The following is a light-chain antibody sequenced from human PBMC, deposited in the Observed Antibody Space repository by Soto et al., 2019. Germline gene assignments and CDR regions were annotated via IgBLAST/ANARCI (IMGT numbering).Light chain of an antibody. CDR3: CSFTSHRTNV. V-gene: IGLV2-14*02. J-gene: IGLJ1*01. CDR1: SNDFGTYEF. CDR2: ERD. Sequence: QRGLRHPGSVRWSPGQAITIACTGTSNDFGTYEFVSWYQQHPGKGPTLIIYERDKRPSGVSHRFSGSKSGNTASLTISGLQAEDQAHHYCCSFTSHRTNVFGPGTKVTVL.